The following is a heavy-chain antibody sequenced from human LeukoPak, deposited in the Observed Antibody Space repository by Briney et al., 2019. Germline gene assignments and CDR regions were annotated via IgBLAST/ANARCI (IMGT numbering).Heavy chain of an antibody. V-gene: IGHV4-4*07. CDR3: ARENSGSYREFDY. J-gene: IGHJ4*02. Sequence: SETLSLTCTVSGGSISSYYWSWIRQPAGKGLEWIGRIYTSGSTNYDASLKSRVSMSVDTSKNQFSLKLSSVTAADTAVFYCARENSGSYREFDYWGQGTLVTVSS. CDR1: GGSISSYY. CDR2: IYTSGST. D-gene: IGHD1-26*01.